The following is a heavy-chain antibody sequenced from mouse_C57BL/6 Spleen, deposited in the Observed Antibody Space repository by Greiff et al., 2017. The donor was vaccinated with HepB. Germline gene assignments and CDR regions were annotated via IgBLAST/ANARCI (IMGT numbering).Heavy chain of an antibody. CDR3: ARGAAQATFPY. D-gene: IGHD3-2*02. CDR1: GYSITSGYY. CDR2: ISYDGSN. Sequence: DVKLQESGPGLVKPSQSLSLTCSVTGYSITSGYYWNWIRQFPGNKLEWMGYISYDGSNNYNPSLKNRISITRDTSKNQFFLKLNSVTTEDTATYYCARGAAQATFPYWGQGTLVTVSA. V-gene: IGHV3-6*01. J-gene: IGHJ3*01.